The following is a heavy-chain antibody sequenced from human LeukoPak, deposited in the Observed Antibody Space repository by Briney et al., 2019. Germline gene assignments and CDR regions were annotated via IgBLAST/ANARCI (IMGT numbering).Heavy chain of an antibody. CDR3: ARGIGAADF. V-gene: IGHV4-4*02. D-gene: IGHD3-16*01. Sequence: PSETLSLTCAVSGGSISSRKWWSWVRQPPGKGLQWIGEIYQSGSSIYNPSLRSRVTMSADKSKDQLSLKLSSVTAADTAVYYCARGIGAADFWGQGILVTVSS. J-gene: IGHJ4*02. CDR2: IYQSGSS. CDR1: GGSISSRKW.